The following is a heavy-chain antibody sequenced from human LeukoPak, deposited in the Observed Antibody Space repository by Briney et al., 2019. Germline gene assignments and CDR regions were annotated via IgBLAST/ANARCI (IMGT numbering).Heavy chain of an antibody. D-gene: IGHD5-12*01. J-gene: IGHJ4*02. CDR3: ARDSQDIVATIDY. CDR2: ISSSGSTI. CDR1: GFIFSTYA. V-gene: IGHV3-48*03. Sequence: GGSLRLSCATSGFIFSTYALSWVRQAPGKGLEWVSYISSSGSTIYYADSVKGRFTISRDNAKNSLYLQMNSLRAEDTAVYYCARDSQDIVATIDYWGQGTLVTVSS.